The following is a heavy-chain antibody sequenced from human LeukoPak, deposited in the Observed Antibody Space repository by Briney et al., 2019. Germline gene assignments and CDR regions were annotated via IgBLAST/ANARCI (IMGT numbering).Heavy chain of an antibody. D-gene: IGHD6-19*01. J-gene: IGHJ4*02. CDR2: ISGSSGNT. CDR1: GFTFSNYA. Sequence: GGSLRLSCAASGFTFSNYAMSWARQAPGKGLEWVSAISGSSGNTYYAESVKGRFTISRDNSKNTLYLQMNSLRAEDTAVYYCAKNRAGSGWDSAVWGQGTLVTVSS. CDR3: AKNRAGSGWDSAV. V-gene: IGHV3-23*01.